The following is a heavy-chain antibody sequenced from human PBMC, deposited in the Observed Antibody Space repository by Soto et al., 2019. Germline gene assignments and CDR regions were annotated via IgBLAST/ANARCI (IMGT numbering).Heavy chain of an antibody. CDR1: GFSLSTGGVG. CDR2: IYWDDDK. Sequence: QITLKESGPTLVKPTQTLTLTCTFSGFSLSTGGVGVGWIRQPPGKALEWLALIYWDDDKRYSPSLKSRLTVTKDTSKHQVVLTMTKLDPVDTATYYCAHSRCGGDCLRSYSSHYYYGMDVWGQGTTVTVSS. CDR3: AHSRCGGDCLRSYSSHYYYGMDV. D-gene: IGHD2-21*02. J-gene: IGHJ6*02. V-gene: IGHV2-5*02.